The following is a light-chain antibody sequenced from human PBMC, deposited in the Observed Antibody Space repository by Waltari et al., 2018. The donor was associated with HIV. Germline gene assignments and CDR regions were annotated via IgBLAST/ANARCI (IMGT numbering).Light chain of an antibody. CDR2: AAY. CDR3: QQTNSFPLT. Sequence: DIQMTQSPSSVSASVGDRVTNTCRASQGISTWLAWYQQKPGKAPNLLIYAAYSLQSGVPLRFSGSGSGTDFTLTISSVQPDDFATYFCQQTNSFPLTFGQGTKVELK. V-gene: IGKV1-12*01. J-gene: IGKJ1*01. CDR1: QGISTW.